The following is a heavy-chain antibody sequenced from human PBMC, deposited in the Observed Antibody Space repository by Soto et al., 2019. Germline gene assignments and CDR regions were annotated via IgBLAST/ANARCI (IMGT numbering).Heavy chain of an antibody. V-gene: IGHV4-30-4*01. Sequence: PSETLSLTCTVSGGSISTVNYWWSWIRQSPDMGLEWIGHIYNGGSTYNNPSLESRVTMSVDTSKNQLSLTLSSVSAADTAVYYCAHKGDGYRGFKYWGQGTLVTVSS. D-gene: IGHD5-12*01. CDR3: AHKGDGYRGFKY. J-gene: IGHJ4*02. CDR2: IYNGGST. CDR1: GGSISTVNYW.